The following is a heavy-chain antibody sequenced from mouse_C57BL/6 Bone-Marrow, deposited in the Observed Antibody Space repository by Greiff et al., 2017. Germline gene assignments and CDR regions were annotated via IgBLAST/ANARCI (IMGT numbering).Heavy chain of an antibody. D-gene: IGHD2-13*01. V-gene: IGHV7-3*01. Sequence: EVQGVESGGGLVQPGGSLSLSCAASGFTFTDYYMSWVRQPPGKALEWLGFIRNKANGYTTEYSASLKGRFTISRDNSQSILYRQMNALRAEDSSTYDCTRYTDPRLAYFDYWGQGTTLTVSS. CDR3: TRYTDPRLAYFDY. CDR2: IRNKANGYTT. CDR1: GFTFTDYY. J-gene: IGHJ2*01.